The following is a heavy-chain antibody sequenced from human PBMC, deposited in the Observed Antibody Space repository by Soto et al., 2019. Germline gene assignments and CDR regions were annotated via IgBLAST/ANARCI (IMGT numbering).Heavy chain of an antibody. Sequence: QVQLVQSGAEVRKPGASVKLSCQASGFTFTHYYIHWVRQAPGQGLEWLGIINPDTATTSYAQTFQGRVTLTTDTSASTVYLECSGLAAEDTAVYYCANCPISGGDSYFAYWGQGTLVTVSS. CDR1: GFTFTHYY. CDR2: INPDTATT. D-gene: IGHD2-21*01. J-gene: IGHJ4*02. V-gene: IGHV1-46*01. CDR3: ANCPISGGDSYFAY.